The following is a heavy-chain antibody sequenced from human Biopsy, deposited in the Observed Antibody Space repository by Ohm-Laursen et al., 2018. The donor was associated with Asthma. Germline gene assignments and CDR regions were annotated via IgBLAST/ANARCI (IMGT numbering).Heavy chain of an antibody. Sequence: RSLRLPCSASGFSFSNFAIHWVRQAPGKGLEWVGVISKGASTQDYADSVKGRFTMARDNSKNTLDLQMNSLREEDTAVYYCVRDGTDDAFDIWGQGTVVSVSS. CDR3: VRDGTDDAFDI. CDR2: ISKGASTQ. CDR1: GFSFSNFA. J-gene: IGHJ3*02. V-gene: IGHV3-30*01. D-gene: IGHD1-1*01.